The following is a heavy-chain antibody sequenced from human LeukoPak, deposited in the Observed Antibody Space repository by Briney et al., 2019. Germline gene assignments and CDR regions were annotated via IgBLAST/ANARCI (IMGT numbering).Heavy chain of an antibody. Sequence: GGSLRLSCASSGFTFSSYGMHWVRQAPGKGLEWVAVIGYDGSNKYYADSVKGRFTISRDNSKNTLYLQMNSLRAEDTAVYYCASIVVDAFDILGQGTMVTVSS. CDR2: IGYDGSNK. V-gene: IGHV3-33*01. CDR3: ASIVVDAFDI. D-gene: IGHD2-21*01. CDR1: GFTFSSYG. J-gene: IGHJ3*02.